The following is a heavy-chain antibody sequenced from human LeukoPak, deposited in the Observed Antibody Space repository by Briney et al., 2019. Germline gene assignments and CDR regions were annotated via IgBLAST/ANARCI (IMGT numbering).Heavy chain of an antibody. CDR2: IYYSGST. D-gene: IGHD6-19*01. CDR1: GGSISSGSYY. CDR3: ASVSSGWWAKYYFDY. Sequence: SETLSLTCTVSGGSISSGSYYWSWIRQPAGKGLEWIGSIYYSGSTYYNPSLKSRVTISVDTSKNQFSLKLSSVTAADTAVYYCASVSSGWWAKYYFDYWGQGTLVTVSS. J-gene: IGHJ4*02. V-gene: IGHV4-39*07.